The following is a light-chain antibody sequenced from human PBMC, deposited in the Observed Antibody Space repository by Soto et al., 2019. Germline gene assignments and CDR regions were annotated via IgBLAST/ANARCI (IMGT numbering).Light chain of an antibody. Sequence: DIQMTQSPSSLSASVGDRVTITCRASQSLDNRLNWYQETPGKAPKPLIYAASILQPGVPSRFSGSGSGSDFTLTISSLQPEDAATYYCQQSYSTPPTFGQGTKVEIK. V-gene: IGKV1-39*01. J-gene: IGKJ1*01. CDR1: QSLDNR. CDR2: AAS. CDR3: QQSYSTPPT.